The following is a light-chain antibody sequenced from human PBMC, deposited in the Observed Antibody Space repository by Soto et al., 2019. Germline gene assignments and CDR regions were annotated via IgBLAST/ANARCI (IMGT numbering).Light chain of an antibody. CDR1: QVSSTW. CDR2: DAS. Sequence: DIPMTQSPSTLSASVAYTFTLTFRLRQVSSTWLAWYQQKPGKAPKLLIYDASSLDSGVPSRFSGGGSGTEFTLTISSLQPDDFAAYYCQQYINYSPFTFGGGTKVDIK. V-gene: IGKV1-5*01. CDR3: QQYINYSPFT. J-gene: IGKJ4*02.